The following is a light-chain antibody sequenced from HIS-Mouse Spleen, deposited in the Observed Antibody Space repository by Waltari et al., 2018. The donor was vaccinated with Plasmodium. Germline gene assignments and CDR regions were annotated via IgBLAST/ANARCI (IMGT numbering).Light chain of an antibody. CDR2: STN. J-gene: IGLJ2*01. V-gene: IGLV8-61*01. CDR1: SGSVPTSYY. CDR3: VLYMGSGIWV. Sequence: QTVVTQEPSFSVSPGGTVTLTCGLRSGSVPTSYYPSWYQQTPGQGPRTLIYSTNTRSSGVPDRFSGSILGNKAALTITGAQADDESDYYCVLYMGSGIWVFGGGTKLTVL.